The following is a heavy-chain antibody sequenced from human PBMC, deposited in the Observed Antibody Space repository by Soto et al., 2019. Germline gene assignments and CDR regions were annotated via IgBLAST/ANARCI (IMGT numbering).Heavy chain of an antibody. V-gene: IGHV1-18*04. Sequence: ASVKVSCKASGYTFTSYGISWVRQAPGQGLEWMGWISAYNGNTNYAQKLQGRVTMTTDTSTSTAYMELRSLRSDDTAVYYRARIIRYYDFWKAGMDVWGQGTTVTVSS. CDR3: ARIIRYYDFWKAGMDV. J-gene: IGHJ6*02. CDR2: ISAYNGNT. D-gene: IGHD3-3*01. CDR1: GYTFTSYG.